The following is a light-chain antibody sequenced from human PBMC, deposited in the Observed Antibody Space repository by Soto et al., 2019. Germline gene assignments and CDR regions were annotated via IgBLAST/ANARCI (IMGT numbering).Light chain of an antibody. V-gene: IGKV1-39*01. Sequence: DIQMTQSPSSLSASVGDRVTIACRASQSISSSLNWYQQKPGKAPKLLIYAASSLQSGVPSRFSGSGSGTDFTLTISSLQPEDFATYYCQQSYSSPLNFGPGTKVDIK. CDR3: QQSYSSPLN. CDR2: AAS. CDR1: QSISSS. J-gene: IGKJ3*01.